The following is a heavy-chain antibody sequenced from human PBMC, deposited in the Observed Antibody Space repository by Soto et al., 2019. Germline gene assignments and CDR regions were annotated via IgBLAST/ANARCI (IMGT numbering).Heavy chain of an antibody. J-gene: IGHJ4*02. Sequence: SETLSLTCTVSGGSISSSSYYWGWIRQPPGKGLEWIGSIYYSGSTYYNPSLKSRVTISVDTSKNQFSLKLSSVTAADTAVYYCAGGDDYDFWSGYYSSVRHFDYWGQGTLVTVSS. V-gene: IGHV4-39*01. D-gene: IGHD3-3*01. CDR1: GGSISSSSYY. CDR2: IYYSGST. CDR3: AGGDDYDFWSGYYSSVRHFDY.